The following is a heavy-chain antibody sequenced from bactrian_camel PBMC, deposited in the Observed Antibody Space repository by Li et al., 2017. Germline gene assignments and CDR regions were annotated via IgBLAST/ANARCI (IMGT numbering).Heavy chain of an antibody. CDR1: KCPSSTNA. CDR3: AAGSGVILPLDSKEYGL. J-gene: IGHJ4*01. CDR2: FTGSGRS. V-gene: IGHV3S53*01. D-gene: IGHD3*01. Sequence: HVQLVESGGGSVQTGESLRLSCARSKCPSSTNAMAWFRQVPGNEREGVAVLFTGSGRSTYADSVKGRFTISRDNAKNSIDLQMNNLKPEDTAMYYCAAGSGVILPLDSKEYGLWGQGTQVTVS.